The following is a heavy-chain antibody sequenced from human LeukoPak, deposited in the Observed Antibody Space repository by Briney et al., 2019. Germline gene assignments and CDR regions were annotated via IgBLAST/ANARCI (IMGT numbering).Heavy chain of an antibody. D-gene: IGHD2-2*01. V-gene: IGHV3-23*01. J-gene: IGHJ6*03. CDR2: ISGGGGST. CDR3: ANRALYCSSTSCSSAGYYYMDV. CDR1: GFTFSSYA. Sequence: GGSLRLSCAASGFTFSSYAMSWVRQAPGKGLEWVSAISGGGGSTYYADSVKGRFTISRDNSKNTLYLQMNSLRAEDTAVYYCANRALYCSSTSCSSAGYYYMDVWGKGTTVTVSS.